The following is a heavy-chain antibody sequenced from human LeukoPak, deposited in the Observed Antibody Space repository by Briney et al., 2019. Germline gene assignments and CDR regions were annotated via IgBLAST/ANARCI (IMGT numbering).Heavy chain of an antibody. Sequence: GGSLRLSCAASGFTFSSYSMNWVRQAPGKGLEWVSYISSSGTTRYYADSVKGRFTISRDNAKNSLSLQINSLRAEDTAVYCCARDGNLPRPFDIWGQGTMVTVSS. CDR2: ISSSGTTR. V-gene: IGHV3-48*01. CDR3: ARDGNLPRPFDI. CDR1: GFTFSSYS. D-gene: IGHD1-14*01. J-gene: IGHJ3*02.